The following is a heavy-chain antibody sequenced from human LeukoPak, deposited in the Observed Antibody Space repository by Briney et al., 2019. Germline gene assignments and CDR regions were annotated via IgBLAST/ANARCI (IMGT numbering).Heavy chain of an antibody. CDR2: IKVDGSEI. Sequence: GGSLRLSCAASGFTFSMYWMSWVRQAPGKGPEWVANIKVDGSEIYYVDSVKGRFTISRDNAKNSLYLQMNSLRAEDTAVYYCARLAHYDFSLGDPWGQGALVTVSS. CDR1: GFTFSMYW. J-gene: IGHJ5*02. V-gene: IGHV3-7*01. CDR3: ARLAHYDFSLGDP. D-gene: IGHD3-3*01.